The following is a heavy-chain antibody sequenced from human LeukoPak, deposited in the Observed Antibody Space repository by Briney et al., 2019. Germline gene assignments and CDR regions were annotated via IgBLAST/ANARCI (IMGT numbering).Heavy chain of an antibody. Sequence: SQTLSLTCAISGDSVSSKSAAWNWIRQSPSRGLEWLGRTYYRSTWYNDYAVSVRGRITVNPDTSKNQFSLHLNSVTPEDTAVYYCARRLTQYDCFDPWGQGILVTVSS. V-gene: IGHV6-1*01. CDR3: ARRLTQYDCFDP. CDR1: GDSVSSKSAA. D-gene: IGHD2-2*01. J-gene: IGHJ5*02. CDR2: TYYRSTWYN.